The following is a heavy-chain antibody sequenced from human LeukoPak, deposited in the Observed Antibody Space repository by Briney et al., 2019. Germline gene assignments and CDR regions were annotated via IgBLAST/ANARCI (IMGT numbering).Heavy chain of an antibody. CDR3: VRQKKSHGNFDY. J-gene: IGHJ4*02. CDR2: VGIAADT. Sequence: PGGSLRLSCAAPGFTFYDYTMHWVRQAPGKGLEWVSAVGIAADTFYPGSVKGRFTISRENAKNSFYLQMNSLRVEDTAVYYCVRQKKSHGNFDYWGQGSLVTVSS. V-gene: IGHV3-13*01. CDR1: GFTFYDYT. D-gene: IGHD1-26*01.